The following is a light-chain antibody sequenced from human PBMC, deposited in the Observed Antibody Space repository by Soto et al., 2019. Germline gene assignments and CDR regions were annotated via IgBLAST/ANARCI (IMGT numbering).Light chain of an antibody. J-gene: IGKJ4*01. V-gene: IGKV1-39*01. CDR2: AAS. CDR3: QRSDSIPPA. CDR1: QSISSY. Sequence: DIQMTQSPSSLSASVGDRVTITCRASQSISSYLNWYQQKPGKAPKLLIYAASSLQSGVPSRFSGSGSGTDFTLTITSLQPDDFATYYCQRSDSIPPAFGGGTKVDI.